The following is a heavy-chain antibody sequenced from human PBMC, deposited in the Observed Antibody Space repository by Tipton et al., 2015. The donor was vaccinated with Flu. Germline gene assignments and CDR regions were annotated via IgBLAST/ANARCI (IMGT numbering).Heavy chain of an antibody. CDR2: IHHTGKT. D-gene: IGHD7-27*01. V-gene: IGHV4-59*07. CDR3: ARGNWGGAFDT. J-gene: IGHJ3*02. CDR1: GDYISDYY. Sequence: TLSLTCIVAGDYISDYYWNWIRQSPGGGLEWLGYIHHTGKTNQNPSLKSRRTVSVDTSRNQFSLTLNSVTAADTAVYFCARGNWGGAFDTWVQGTIVTISS.